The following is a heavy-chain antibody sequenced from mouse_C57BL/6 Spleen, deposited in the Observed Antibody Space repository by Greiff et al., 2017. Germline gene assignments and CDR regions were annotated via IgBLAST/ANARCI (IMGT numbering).Heavy chain of an antibody. CDR2: ISSGGDYI. CDR1: GFTFSSSA. J-gene: IGHJ1*03. D-gene: IGHD2-13*01. CDR3: TRGYYDDRYFDV. V-gene: IGHV5-9-1*02. Sequence: EVKLMESGEGLVKPGGSLKLSCAASGFTFSSSAMSWVRQTPEKRLEWVAYISSGGDYIYYADTVKGRFTISRDNARNTLYLQMSSLKSEDTAMYYCTRGYYDDRYFDVWGTGTTVTVSS.